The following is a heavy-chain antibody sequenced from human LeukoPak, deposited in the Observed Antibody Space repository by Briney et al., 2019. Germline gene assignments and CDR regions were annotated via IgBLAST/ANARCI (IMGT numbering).Heavy chain of an antibody. CDR3: ARAGSIAAAVTGAYVDY. CDR1: GGSISSYY. D-gene: IGHD6-13*01. J-gene: IGHJ4*02. CDR2: IYYSEST. V-gene: IGHV4-59*01. Sequence: SETLSLTCTVSGGSISSYYWSWIRQPPGKGLEWIGYIYYSESTNYNPSLKSRVTISVDTSKNQFSLKLSSVTAADTAVYYCARAGSIAAAVTGAYVDYWGQGTLVTVSS.